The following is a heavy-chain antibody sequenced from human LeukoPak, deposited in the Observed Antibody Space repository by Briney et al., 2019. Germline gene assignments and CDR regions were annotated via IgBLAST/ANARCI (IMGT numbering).Heavy chain of an antibody. CDR2: IYTSGST. J-gene: IGHJ3*02. V-gene: IGHV4-4*07. D-gene: IGHD5-12*01. Sequence: PSETLSLTCTVSGGSISSYYWSWIRQPAGKGLGWIGRIYTSGSTNYNPSLKSRVTMSVDTSKNQFSLKLSSVTAADTAVYYCAREITGVRGYGAFDIWSQGTMVTVSS. CDR3: AREITGVRGYGAFDI. CDR1: GGSISSYY.